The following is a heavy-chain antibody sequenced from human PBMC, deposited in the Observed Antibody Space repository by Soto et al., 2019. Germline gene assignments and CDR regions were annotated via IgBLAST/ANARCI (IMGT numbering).Heavy chain of an antibody. V-gene: IGHV3-30*18. CDR2: ISYDGSNK. D-gene: IGHD6-19*01. CDR1: GFTFSSYG. J-gene: IGHJ4*02. Sequence: GGSLRLSCAASGFTFSSYGMHWVRQAPGKGLEWVAVISYDGSNKYYADSVKGRFTISRDNSKNTLYLQMNSLRAEDTAVYYCAKDSGSGWYYFDYWGQGTLVTVSS. CDR3: AKDSGSGWYYFDY.